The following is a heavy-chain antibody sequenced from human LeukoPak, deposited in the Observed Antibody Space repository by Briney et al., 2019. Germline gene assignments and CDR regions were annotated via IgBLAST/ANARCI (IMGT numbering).Heavy chain of an antibody. J-gene: IGHJ3*02. CDR1: GFTFSDYY. D-gene: IGHD2-15*01. CDR3: ATETCSGGSCYNGAFDI. Sequence: GGSLRLSCAASGFTFSDYYMSWIRQAPGKGLEWVSYISSSGSTIYYADSVKGRFTISRDNAKNSLYLQMNSLRAEDTAVYYCATETCSGGSCYNGAFDIWGQGTMVTVSS. CDR2: ISSSGSTI. V-gene: IGHV3-11*04.